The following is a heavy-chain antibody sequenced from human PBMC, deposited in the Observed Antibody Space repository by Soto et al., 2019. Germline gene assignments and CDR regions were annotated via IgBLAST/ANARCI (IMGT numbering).Heavy chain of an antibody. CDR1: GGCISSGDYY. CDR2: IYYSGST. J-gene: IGHJ6*02. Sequence: PLSLTWTGAGGCISSGDYYWSWTRQPPGEGREWIGYIYYSGSTYYNPYLKSRVTISVDTSKNQFSLKLSSVTAADTAVYYCARAAHRSGWLEYDYYGMDVWGQGTTVTGSS. D-gene: IGHD6-19*01. CDR3: ARAAHRSGWLEYDYYGMDV. V-gene: IGHV4-30-4*01.